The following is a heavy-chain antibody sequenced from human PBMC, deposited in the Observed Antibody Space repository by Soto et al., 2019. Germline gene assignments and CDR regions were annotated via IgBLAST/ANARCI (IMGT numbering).Heavy chain of an antibody. Sequence: PGRSLRLSCAASGFTVSSNYMSWVRQAPGKGLEWVSVIYSGGSTYYADSVKGRFTISRDNSKNTLYLQMNSLRAEDTAVYYCARNYDSTAGGAFDIWGQGTMVTVSS. CDR2: IYSGGST. CDR3: ARNYDSTAGGAFDI. D-gene: IGHD3-22*01. V-gene: IGHV3-53*01. J-gene: IGHJ3*02. CDR1: GFTVSSNY.